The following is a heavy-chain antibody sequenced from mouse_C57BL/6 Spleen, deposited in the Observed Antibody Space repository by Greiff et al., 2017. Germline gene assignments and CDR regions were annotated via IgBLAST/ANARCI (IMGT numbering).Heavy chain of an antibody. CDR2: IYPGSGST. D-gene: IGHD1-1*01. J-gene: IGHJ1*03. V-gene: IGHV1-55*01. Sequence: VQLQQPGAELVKPGASVKMSCKASGYTFTSYWITWVKQRPGQGLEWIGDIYPGSGSTNYNEKFKSKATLTVDTSSSTAYMQLSSLTSEDAAVYYCARDFDYYGSSYVGYFDVWGTGTTVTVSS. CDR3: ARDFDYYGSSYVGYFDV. CDR1: GYTFTSYW.